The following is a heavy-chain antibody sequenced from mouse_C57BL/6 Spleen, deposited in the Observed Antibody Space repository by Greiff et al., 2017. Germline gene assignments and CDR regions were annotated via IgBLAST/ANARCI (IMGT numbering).Heavy chain of an antibody. CDR2: IDPSDSYT. D-gene: IGHD1-1*01. CDR3: ARRDYGSSYFDY. Sequence: QVQLKQPGAELVMPGASVKLSCKASGYTFTSYWMHWVKQRPGQGLEWIGEIDPSDSYTNYNQKFKGKSTLTVDKSSSTAYMQLSSLTSEDSAVYYCARRDYGSSYFDYWGQGTTLTGSS. J-gene: IGHJ2*01. CDR1: GYTFTSYW. V-gene: IGHV1-69*01.